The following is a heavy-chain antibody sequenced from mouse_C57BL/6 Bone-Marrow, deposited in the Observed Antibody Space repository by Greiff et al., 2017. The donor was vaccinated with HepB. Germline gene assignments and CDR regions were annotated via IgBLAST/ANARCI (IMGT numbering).Heavy chain of an antibody. Sequence: VQLQQSGPELVKPGASVKISCKASGYAFSSSWMNWVKQRPGKGLEWIGRIYPGDGDTNYNGKFKGKATLTADKSSSTAYMQLSSLTSEDSAVYFCARKEGYSSYFDYGGQGTTLTVSS. V-gene: IGHV1-82*01. D-gene: IGHD2-3*01. CDR1: GYAFSSSW. CDR2: IYPGDGDT. J-gene: IGHJ2*01. CDR3: ARKEGYSSYFDY.